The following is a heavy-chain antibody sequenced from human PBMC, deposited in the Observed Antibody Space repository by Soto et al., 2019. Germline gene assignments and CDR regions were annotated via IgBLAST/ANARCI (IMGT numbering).Heavy chain of an antibody. CDR2: ISTRSSSI. Sequence: HPGGALRLSCAASGFTFSCYSMNWVRQAPGKGLEWVSFISTRSSSIYYADSVKGRFTISRDDAKNSLFLQMNSLRDEDTAVYYCARDLYPRYFEPRGLDVWGQGTSVTVSS. V-gene: IGHV3-48*02. CDR3: ARDLYPRYFEPRGLDV. J-gene: IGHJ6*02. D-gene: IGHD3-9*01. CDR1: GFTFSCYS.